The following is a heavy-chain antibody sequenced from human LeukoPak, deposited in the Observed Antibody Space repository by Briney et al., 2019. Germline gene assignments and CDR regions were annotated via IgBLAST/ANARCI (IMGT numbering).Heavy chain of an antibody. Sequence: GGSLRLSYAASGFTFSSYAMSWVRQAPGKGLEWVSAISGSGGSTYYADSVKGRFTISRDNSKNTLYLQMNSLRAEDTAVYYCAKAKKYCSGGSCYYFDYWDQGTLVTVSS. J-gene: IGHJ4*02. CDR2: ISGSGGST. CDR1: GFTFSSYA. V-gene: IGHV3-23*01. D-gene: IGHD2-15*01. CDR3: AKAKKYCSGGSCYYFDY.